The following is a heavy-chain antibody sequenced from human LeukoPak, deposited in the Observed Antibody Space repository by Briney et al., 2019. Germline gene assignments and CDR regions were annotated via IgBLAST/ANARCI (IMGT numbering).Heavy chain of an antibody. CDR2: ISSNGGST. CDR3: ARRAGDYSHPYDY. V-gene: IGHV3-64*01. CDR1: GFTFSSYA. J-gene: IGHJ4*02. Sequence: GGSLRLSCADSGFTFSSYAMHWVPQAPGNGLEYLSAISSNGGSTYYAKSVKGRFTISRDNSKNTLYLQMGSLRAEDTAMYYCARRAGDYSHPYDYWGQGTLVTVSS. D-gene: IGHD3-22*01.